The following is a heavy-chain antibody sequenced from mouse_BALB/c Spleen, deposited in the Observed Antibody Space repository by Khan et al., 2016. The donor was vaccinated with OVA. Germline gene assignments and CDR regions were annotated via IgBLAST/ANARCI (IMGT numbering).Heavy chain of an antibody. Sequence: VQLQQSGAELVKPGASVKLSCTASGFNIKDTYLHWVKQRPEQGLAWIGRIDPAKGNSKYDPKFQVKATLTADTSSNTAYLQLSSLTSEDTAVYYCARNDGYDVVYWGQGTTLTVSS. CDR1: GFNIKDTY. J-gene: IGHJ2*01. V-gene: IGHV14-3*02. CDR2: IDPAKGNS. CDR3: ARNDGYDVVY. D-gene: IGHD2-2*01.